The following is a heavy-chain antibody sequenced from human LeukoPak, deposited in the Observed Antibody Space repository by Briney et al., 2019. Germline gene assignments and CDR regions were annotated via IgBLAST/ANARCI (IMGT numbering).Heavy chain of an antibody. Sequence: TSETLSLACAVSGGSISSYYWSWIRQPPGKGLEWIGYIYYSGSTNYNPSLKSRVTISVDTSKNQFSLKLSSVTAADTAVYYCARDLFHSSSSPTDYWGQGTLVTVPS. V-gene: IGHV4-59*01. CDR2: IYYSGST. CDR1: GGSISSYY. D-gene: IGHD6-6*01. CDR3: ARDLFHSSSSPTDY. J-gene: IGHJ4*02.